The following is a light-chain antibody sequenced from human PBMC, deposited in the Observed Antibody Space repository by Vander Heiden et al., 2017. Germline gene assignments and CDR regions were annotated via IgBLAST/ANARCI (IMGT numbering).Light chain of an antibody. CDR2: AAS. V-gene: IGKV1-8*01. J-gene: IGKJ2*01. CDR1: QGISSY. CDR3: QQDDSYPPGT. Sequence: AIRMTQSPSSLSASTGDRVTITCRASQGISSYLAWYQQKPGKAPKLLIYAASTWQSGVTSRFSGSGYGTDLTLTNSCRQSEDFAAYYCQQDDSYPPGTFGQGTKMEIK.